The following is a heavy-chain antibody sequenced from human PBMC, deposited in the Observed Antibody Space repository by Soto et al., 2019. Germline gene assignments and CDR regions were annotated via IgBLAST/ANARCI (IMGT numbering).Heavy chain of an antibody. D-gene: IGHD2-2*01. J-gene: IGHJ5*01. CDR2: IRSSGSTI. CDR1: GFTFSDYY. V-gene: IGHV3-11*01. Sequence: GGSLRLSCAASGFTFSDYYMTWIRQAPGKGLEWLSYIRSSGSTIYYADSVKGRFTISRDNAKNSLFLQMNSLRAEDTAVYYCARDRAPAATNTDASLWFDSWGQGTLVTVAS. CDR3: ARDRAPAATNTDASLWFDS.